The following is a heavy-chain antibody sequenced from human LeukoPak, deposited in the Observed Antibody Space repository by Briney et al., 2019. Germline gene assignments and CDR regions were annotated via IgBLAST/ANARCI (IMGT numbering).Heavy chain of an antibody. V-gene: IGHV5-51*01. CDR1: GYSFTTYW. CDR3: ARAGVDTAMIILDY. Sequence: GESLKISCKGSGYSFTTYWIGWVRQMPGKGLEWMGIIYPGDSNTRYSPSFQGQVTISADKSISTAYLQWSSLKASDTSIYYCARAGVDTAMIILDYWGQGTLVTVSS. CDR2: IYPGDSNT. J-gene: IGHJ4*02. D-gene: IGHD5-18*01.